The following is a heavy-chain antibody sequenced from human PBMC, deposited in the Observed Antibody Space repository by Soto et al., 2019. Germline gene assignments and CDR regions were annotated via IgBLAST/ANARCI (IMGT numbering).Heavy chain of an antibody. Sequence: TVGSLRLSCAASGFTFSSYGMHWVRQAPGKGLEWVAVIWYDGSNKYYADSVKGRFTISRDNSKNTLYLQMNSLRAEDTAVYYCARDLVVVPAAPPPYYYGMDVWGQGTTVTVSS. V-gene: IGHV3-33*01. J-gene: IGHJ6*02. CDR1: GFTFSSYG. D-gene: IGHD2-2*01. CDR3: ARDLVVVPAAPPPYYYGMDV. CDR2: IWYDGSNK.